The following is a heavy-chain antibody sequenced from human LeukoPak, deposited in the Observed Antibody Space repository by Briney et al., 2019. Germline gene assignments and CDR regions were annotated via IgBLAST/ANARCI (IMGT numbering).Heavy chain of an antibody. Sequence: SETLSLTCTVSGGSISSSSYYWGWIRQPPGKGLEWIGSIYYSGSTYYNPSLKSRVSISVDTSKNQFSLKLSSVTAADTAVYYCARTTQRFRRAFDIWGQGTMVTVSS. J-gene: IGHJ3*02. CDR3: ARTTQRFRRAFDI. CDR2: IYYSGST. CDR1: GGSISSSSYY. V-gene: IGHV4-39*07. D-gene: IGHD3-3*01.